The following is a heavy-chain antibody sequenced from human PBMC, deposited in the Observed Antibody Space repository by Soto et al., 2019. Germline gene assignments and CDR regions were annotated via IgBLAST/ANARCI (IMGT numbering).Heavy chain of an antibody. V-gene: IGHV4-30-4*01. CDR1: GGSISSGDYY. D-gene: IGHD1-26*01. CDR2: IDYSGST. CDR3: ARSGDGGTPYPSFFWFDP. Sequence: QVQLQESGPGLVKPSQTLSLTCTVSGGSISSGDYYWTWIRQPPGKGLEWIGYIDYSGSTYYNPSLTSRLTISVDTSKNKFSLKLSSVTAADTAVYYCARSGDGGTPYPSFFWFDPWGQGTLVTVSS. J-gene: IGHJ5*02.